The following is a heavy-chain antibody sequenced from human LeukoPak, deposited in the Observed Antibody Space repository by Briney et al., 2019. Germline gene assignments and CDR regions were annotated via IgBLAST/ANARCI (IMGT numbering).Heavy chain of an antibody. CDR3: ATLGYSYGTDY. CDR2: ICTSGST. D-gene: IGHD5-18*01. CDR1: GDSISSGNYY. Sequence: SETLSLTCTVSGDSISSGNYYWTWIRQPAGKGLEWIGRICTSGSTNYNPSLKSRVTISVDTSKNQFSLKLSSVTAADTAVYYCATLGYSYGTDYWGQGTLVTVSS. V-gene: IGHV4-61*02. J-gene: IGHJ4*02.